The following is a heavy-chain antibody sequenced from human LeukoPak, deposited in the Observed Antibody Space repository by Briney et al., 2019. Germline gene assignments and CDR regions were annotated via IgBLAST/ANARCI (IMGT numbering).Heavy chain of an antibody. CDR3: ARGGSGYGDYHYFYAMDV. D-gene: IGHD3-22*01. CDR1: GFTFSSYS. Sequence: GGSLRLSCSASGFTFSSYSMNWVRQAPGKGLEWVSSISSSSSDLYYTDSVKGRFTISRDNAKNSLYLQMNSLRDEDTAVYYCARGGSGYGDYHYFYAMDVWGQGTTVTVSS. J-gene: IGHJ6*02. V-gene: IGHV3-21*01. CDR2: ISSSSSDL.